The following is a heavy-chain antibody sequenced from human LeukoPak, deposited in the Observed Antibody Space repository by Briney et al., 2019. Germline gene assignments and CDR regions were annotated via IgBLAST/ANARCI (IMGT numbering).Heavy chain of an antibody. D-gene: IGHD3/OR15-3a*01. J-gene: IGHJ4*02. CDR3: ARQTGSGLFILP. V-gene: IGHV4-39*01. Sequence: SETLSLTCTVSGGSISSSSYYWGWIRQPPGKGLEWIGSIYYSGSTYYNPSLKSQVSISIDTSKNQLSLRLTSVTAADTAVYYCARQTGSGLFILPGGQGTLVTVSS. CDR1: GGSISSSSYY. CDR2: IYYSGST.